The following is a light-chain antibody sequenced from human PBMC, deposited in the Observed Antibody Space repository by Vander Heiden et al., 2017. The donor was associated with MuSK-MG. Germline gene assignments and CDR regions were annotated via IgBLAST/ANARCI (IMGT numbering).Light chain of an antibody. CDR1: QSISSY. V-gene: IGKV3-11*01. CDR3: HQRGNCPLT. Sequence: PSSLSSSVGDRVTLSCRASQSISSYLGWHQQKPGESPRLLIYAASNMPSGLPSRFSGRASGTDFTLTISILDPEDFTAYYCHQRGNCPLTFGGGTKVEIK. J-gene: IGKJ4*01. CDR2: AAS.